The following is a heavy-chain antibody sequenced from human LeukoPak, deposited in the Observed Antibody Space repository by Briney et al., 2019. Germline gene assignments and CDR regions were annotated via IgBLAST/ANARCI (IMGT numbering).Heavy chain of an antibody. CDR1: GGSISSGSYY. V-gene: IGHV4-61*02. D-gene: IGHD4-11*01. CDR2: IYTSGGT. Sequence: SETLSLTCTVSGGSISSGSYYWSWTRQPAGKGLEWIGRIYTSGGTNYNPSLKSRVTISIDTSKNQFSLKLSSVTAADTAVYYCARDRYSNYFDYWGQGTLVTVSS. J-gene: IGHJ4*02. CDR3: ARDRYSNYFDY.